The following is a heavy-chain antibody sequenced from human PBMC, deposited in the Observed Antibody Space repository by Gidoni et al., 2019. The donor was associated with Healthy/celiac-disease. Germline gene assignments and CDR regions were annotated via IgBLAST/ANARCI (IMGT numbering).Heavy chain of an antibody. J-gene: IGHJ2*01. CDR3: AREVRSSPDFDL. CDR2: IIPIFGTA. Sequence: QVPLLQSGAEVTKPGSSVKVSCKASGATFSSYASSWVRQAPGHGLEWMGGIIPIFGTANYAQKFQGRVTITADESTSTAYMELSSLRSEDTAVYYCAREVRSSPDFDLWGRGTLVTVSS. CDR1: GATFSSYA. D-gene: IGHD3-10*01. V-gene: IGHV1-69*01.